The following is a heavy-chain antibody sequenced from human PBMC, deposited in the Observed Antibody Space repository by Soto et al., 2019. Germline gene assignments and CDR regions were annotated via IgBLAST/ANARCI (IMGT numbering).Heavy chain of an antibody. D-gene: IGHD3-9*01. Sequence: SVKVSCKASGGTFSSYAISWVRQAPGQGLERMGGIIPIFGTANYAQKFQGRVTITADKSTSTAYMELSSLRSEDTAVYYCASGKVQYYDILTGYLYYFDYWGQGTLVTVSS. CDR2: IIPIFGTA. CDR1: GGTFSSYA. V-gene: IGHV1-69*06. CDR3: ASGKVQYYDILTGYLYYFDY. J-gene: IGHJ4*02.